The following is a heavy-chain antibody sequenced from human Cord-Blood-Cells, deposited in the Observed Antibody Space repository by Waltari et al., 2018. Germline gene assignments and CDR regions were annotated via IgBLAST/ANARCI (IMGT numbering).Heavy chain of an antibody. CDR3: ATAAIAVAGTAFDI. CDR1: GYTLTELS. Sequence: QVQLVQSGAEVKKPGASVKVSCKVSGYTLTELSMHWVRQAPGKGLEWMGGFDPEDGETSYEQKFQGRVTMTEETSTGTAYMELSSLRSEDTAVYYCATAAIAVAGTAFDIWGQGTMVTVSS. CDR2: FDPEDGET. J-gene: IGHJ3*02. V-gene: IGHV1-24*01. D-gene: IGHD6-19*01.